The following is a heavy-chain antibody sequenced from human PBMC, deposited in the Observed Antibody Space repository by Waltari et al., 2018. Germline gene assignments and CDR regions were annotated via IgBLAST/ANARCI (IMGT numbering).Heavy chain of an antibody. J-gene: IGHJ4*02. Sequence: EVQLVESGGGLVQPGGSLRLSCAASGFTFSSYALRWVRQAPGRGREWVSAMSGSGGSTYYADSVKGRFTNSRDNSKITLYLQMNSLRAEDTAVYYCAKVSDYYGSGSYYDPDYWGQGTLVTVSS. CDR1: GFTFSSYA. V-gene: IGHV3-23*04. D-gene: IGHD3-10*01. CDR3: AKVSDYYGSGSYYDPDY. CDR2: MSGSGGST.